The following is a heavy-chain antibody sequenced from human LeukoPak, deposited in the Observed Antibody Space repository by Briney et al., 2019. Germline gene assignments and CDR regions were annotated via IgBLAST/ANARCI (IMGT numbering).Heavy chain of an antibody. V-gene: IGHV1-69*04. CDR1: GGTFSSYA. Sequence: SVKVSCKASGGTFSSYAISWVRQAPGQGLEWMGRIIPILGIANYAQKFQGRVTITADKSTSTAYMELSSLRSEDTAVYYCARDQGYSSSWYHWFDPWGQGTLVTVSS. CDR3: ARDQGYSSSWYHWFDP. D-gene: IGHD6-13*01. CDR2: IIPILGIA. J-gene: IGHJ5*02.